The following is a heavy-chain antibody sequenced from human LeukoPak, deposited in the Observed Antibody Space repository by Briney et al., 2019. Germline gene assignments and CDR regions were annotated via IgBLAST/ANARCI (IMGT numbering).Heavy chain of an antibody. Sequence: SVKVSCKASGGTFSSYAISWVRQAPGQGLEWMGGIIPIFGTANYAQKFQGRVTITTDESTSTAYMELSSLRSEDTAVYYCARDGGSSSSSGGGDYWGQGTLVTVSS. CDR1: GGTFSSYA. D-gene: IGHD6-6*01. CDR2: IIPIFGTA. J-gene: IGHJ4*02. V-gene: IGHV1-69*05. CDR3: ARDGGSSSSSGGGDY.